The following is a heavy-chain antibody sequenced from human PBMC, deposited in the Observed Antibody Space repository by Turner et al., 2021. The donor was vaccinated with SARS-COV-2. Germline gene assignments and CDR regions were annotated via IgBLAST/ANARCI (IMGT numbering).Heavy chain of an antibody. Sequence: EVQLVESGGGLVQPGGSLRLSCAASGFTFSSYEMNWVRQAPGKGLEWVSYISRSGSTIYYADSVKGRFTISRDNAKNSRYLQRNSLRAEDTAVYYCARGTVAAAGRAWDYWGQGTLVTVSS. CDR1: GFTFSSYE. CDR2: ISRSGSTI. D-gene: IGHD6-13*01. J-gene: IGHJ4*02. CDR3: ARGTVAAAGRAWDY. V-gene: IGHV3-48*03.